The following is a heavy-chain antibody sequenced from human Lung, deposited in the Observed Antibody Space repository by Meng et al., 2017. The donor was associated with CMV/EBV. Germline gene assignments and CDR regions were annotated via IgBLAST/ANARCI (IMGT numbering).Heavy chain of an antibody. D-gene: IGHD3-3*01. CDR1: GFTFSRYW. J-gene: IGHJ3*02. Sequence: GGSLRLXCAASGFTFSRYWMVWVRQAPGKGLEWVANIKGDDNKKYYLDSVKGRFTISRDNAKNSLYLQMNSLRAEDTAVYYCARDLNPSYKDFWSDAFDIWGQGPLVPFSS. V-gene: IGHV3-7*01. CDR3: ARDLNPSYKDFWSDAFDI. CDR2: IKGDDNKK.